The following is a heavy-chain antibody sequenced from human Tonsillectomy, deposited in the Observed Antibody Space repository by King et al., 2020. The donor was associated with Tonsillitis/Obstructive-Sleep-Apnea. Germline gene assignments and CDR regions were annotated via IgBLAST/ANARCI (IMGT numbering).Heavy chain of an antibody. CDR1: GFTFRSYS. CDR3: ARGGAAVVSGVDY. D-gene: IGHD4-23*01. CDR2: ISSSSSYT. Sequence: VQLVESGGGLVKPGGSLRLSCAAYGFTFRSYSMNWVRHDPGRGLEWFSSISSSSSYTYVADSVKGRFTISRDNAKNSLYLQMDSLRAEDTAVYYCARGGAAVVSGVDYWGQGALVTVSS. V-gene: IGHV3-21*01. J-gene: IGHJ4*02.